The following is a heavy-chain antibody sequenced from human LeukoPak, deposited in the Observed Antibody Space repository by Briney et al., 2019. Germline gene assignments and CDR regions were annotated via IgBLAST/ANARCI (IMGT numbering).Heavy chain of an antibody. V-gene: IGHV5-51*01. J-gene: IGHJ3*02. CDR1: GYRFTSYW. D-gene: IGHD3-9*01. Sequence: GESLKISCKGSGYRFTSYWIGWVRQMPGKGLEWMGIIYPGDSDTRYSPSFQGQVTISADKSTSTAYLQWSSLKASDTAMYYCARRDYDILTGYYKDAFDIWGQGTMVTVSS. CDR2: IYPGDSDT. CDR3: ARRDYDILTGYYKDAFDI.